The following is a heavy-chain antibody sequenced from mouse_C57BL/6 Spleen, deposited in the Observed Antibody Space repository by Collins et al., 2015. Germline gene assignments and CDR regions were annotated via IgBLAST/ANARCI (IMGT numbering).Heavy chain of an antibody. Sequence: QVQLQQSGPELVKPGASVKISCKASGYTFTDYYINWVKQRPGQGLEWIGWIFPGSGSTYYNEKFKGKATLTVDKSSSTAYMLLSSLTSEDSAVYFCARGGYYGSSPPWFAYWGQGTLVTVSA. J-gene: IGHJ3*01. CDR1: GYTFTDYY. D-gene: IGHD1-1*01. CDR3: ARGGYYGSSPPWFAY. V-gene: IGHV1-75*01. CDR2: IFPGSGST.